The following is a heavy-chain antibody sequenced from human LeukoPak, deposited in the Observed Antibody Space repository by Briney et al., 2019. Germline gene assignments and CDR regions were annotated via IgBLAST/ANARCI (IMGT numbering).Heavy chain of an antibody. Sequence: SVKVSCKASGGTFSSSAINWVRQAPGQGLEWMGRIIPMLGIPNYAQNFQGRVTITADRFASIAYMELSSLRSEDTAVYYCARDLPLSYSSSWYLAFDIWGQGTMATVSS. J-gene: IGHJ3*02. CDR1: GGTFSSSA. D-gene: IGHD6-13*01. CDR2: IIPMLGIP. CDR3: ARDLPLSYSSSWYLAFDI. V-gene: IGHV1-69*04.